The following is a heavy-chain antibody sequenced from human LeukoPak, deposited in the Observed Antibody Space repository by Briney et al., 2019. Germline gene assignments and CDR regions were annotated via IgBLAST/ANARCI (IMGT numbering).Heavy chain of an antibody. CDR1: GFTFSSYS. D-gene: IGHD3-22*01. CDR2: IGSSSSYI. V-gene: IGHV3-21*01. J-gene: IGHJ4*02. Sequence: GGSLRLSCAASGFTFSSYSMNWVRQAPGKGLEWVSSIGSSSSYIYYADSVKGRFTISRDNAKNSLYLQMNSLRAEDTAVYYCARGGMIGLLLHYFDYWGQGTLVTVSS. CDR3: ARGGMIGLLLHYFDY.